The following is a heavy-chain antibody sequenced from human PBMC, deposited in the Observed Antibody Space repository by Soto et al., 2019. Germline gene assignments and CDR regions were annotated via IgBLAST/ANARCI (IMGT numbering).Heavy chain of an antibody. CDR1: GFTFSSYS. J-gene: IGHJ3*02. CDR3: ARDSDQLLWSSAFDI. D-gene: IGHD2-2*01. V-gene: IGHV3-21*01. CDR2: ISSSSSYI. Sequence: PGGSLRLSCAASGFTFSSYSMNWVRQAPGKGLEWVSSISSSSSYIYYADSVKGRFTISRDNAKNSLYLQMNSLRAEDTAVYCCARDSDQLLWSSAFDIWGQGTMVTV.